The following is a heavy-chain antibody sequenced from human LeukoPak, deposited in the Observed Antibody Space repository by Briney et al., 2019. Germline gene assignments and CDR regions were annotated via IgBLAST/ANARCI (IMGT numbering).Heavy chain of an antibody. J-gene: IGHJ4*02. Sequence: GGSLRLSCAASGFTFSSYGMHWVRQAPGKGLEWVSYISCCTSKVYYADSVKGRFTISRDNAKNSLYLQMNSLRVEDTAVYYCARDLEDENPENYFDHWGQGTLVTVSS. CDR3: ARDLEDENPENYFDH. CDR2: ISCCTSKV. V-gene: IGHV3-21*06. D-gene: IGHD2/OR15-2a*01. CDR1: GFTFSSYG.